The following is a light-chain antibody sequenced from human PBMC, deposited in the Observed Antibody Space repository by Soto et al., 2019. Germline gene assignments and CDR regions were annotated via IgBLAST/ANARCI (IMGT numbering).Light chain of an antibody. Sequence: EIVLTQSPGTLSFSPGERATLSCRASQSVSSTYIAWYQQNPGRAPRLLIYGASSRATGIPDRFSGSGSGTDFTLTISRLEPEDFAVYFCQQYGRSPPFTFGQGTKVEIK. J-gene: IGKJ2*01. CDR2: GAS. V-gene: IGKV3-20*01. CDR3: QQYGRSPPFT. CDR1: QSVSSTY.